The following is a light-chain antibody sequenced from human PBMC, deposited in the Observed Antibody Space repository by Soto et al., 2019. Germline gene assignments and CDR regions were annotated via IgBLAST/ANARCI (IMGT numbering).Light chain of an antibody. CDR2: GAS. J-gene: IGKJ1*01. CDR3: QQYGSSPPLWT. V-gene: IGKV3-20*01. Sequence: EIVLTQSPGTLSLSPGERATLSCRASQSVSSSYLAWYQQKPGQAPRLLIYGASSRATGIPDRFSGSGSGTDFTLTISRLEPADFAVYYCQQYGSSPPLWTFGQGTKVEIK. CDR1: QSVSSSY.